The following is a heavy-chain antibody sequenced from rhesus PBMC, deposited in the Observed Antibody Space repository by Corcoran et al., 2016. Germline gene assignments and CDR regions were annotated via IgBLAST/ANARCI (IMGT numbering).Heavy chain of an antibody. J-gene: IGHJ1*01. Sequence: QVQLQESGPGLVKPSETLSLTCAVSGYSISSGYGWGWIRQPPGKGLEWIGQIYGGSGSTYYHPSLKRRVTVSKDTSKNQFSLKVRSVTAADTAVYYCARGARGSWSVGEYLDFWGQGALVTVSS. V-gene: IGHV4-127*01. CDR2: IYGGSGST. CDR1: GYSISSGYG. D-gene: IGHD6-13*01. CDR3: ARGARGSWSVGEYLDF.